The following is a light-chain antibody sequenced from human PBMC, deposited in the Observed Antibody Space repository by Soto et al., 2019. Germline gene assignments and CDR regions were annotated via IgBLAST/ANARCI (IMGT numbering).Light chain of an antibody. Sequence: QSALTQPRSVSGSTGQSVTISCTGTSSDVGAYNYVSWYQHHPGKAPKVMIYDVSERPSGVPDRFSGSKSDNKASLTISGLQAEDEGDYYCCSYAGSYSWVFGGGTKLTV. J-gene: IGLJ3*02. V-gene: IGLV2-11*01. CDR3: CSYAGSYSWV. CDR2: DVS. CDR1: SSDVGAYNY.